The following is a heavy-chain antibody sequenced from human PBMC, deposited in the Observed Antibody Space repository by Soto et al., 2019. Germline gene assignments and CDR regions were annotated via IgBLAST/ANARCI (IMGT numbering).Heavy chain of an antibody. CDR1: GFTFSSYA. J-gene: IGHJ4*02. D-gene: IGHD6-19*01. CDR3: SPRSSGWDFDY. Sequence: EVQLLESGGGLVQPGGSLRLSCAASGFTFSSYAMSWVRQAPGKGLEWVSVISGSGGSTYYADSVKGRFTISRDNSKNPLYLQMNSLRAEDTAVYYCSPRSSGWDFDYWGQGTLVNVSS. V-gene: IGHV3-23*01. CDR2: ISGSGGST.